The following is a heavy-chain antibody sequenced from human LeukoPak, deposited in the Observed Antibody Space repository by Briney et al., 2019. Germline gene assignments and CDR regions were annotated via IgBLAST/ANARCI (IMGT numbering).Heavy chain of an antibody. Sequence: GGSPRLSCAASGFTFSNYAMTWVRQAPGKGLEWVSAISGGGGSTYYADSVRGRFTISRDNSKNTLCLQMNSLRAEDTAVYYCARGIHRRVPKENFEYWGQGTLVTVSS. J-gene: IGHJ4*02. V-gene: IGHV3-23*01. D-gene: IGHD4/OR15-4a*01. CDR2: ISGGGGST. CDR3: ARGIHRRVPKENFEY. CDR1: GFTFSNYA.